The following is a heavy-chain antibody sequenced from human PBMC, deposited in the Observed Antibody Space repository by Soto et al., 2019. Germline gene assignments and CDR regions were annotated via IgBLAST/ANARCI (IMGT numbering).Heavy chain of an antibody. J-gene: IGHJ4*02. Sequence: ASVNVSCKASGYTFNSYVISWIRQFPGQGLEWMGWISGHNDNTNYTQKFQDRITITTDTSTDTDYLELRSLRSDDKAVYYCARESGGGVAATYYWGQGTLLTVSS. V-gene: IGHV1-18*01. CDR3: ARESGGGVAATYY. D-gene: IGHD1-26*01. CDR1: GYTFNSYV. CDR2: ISGHNDNT.